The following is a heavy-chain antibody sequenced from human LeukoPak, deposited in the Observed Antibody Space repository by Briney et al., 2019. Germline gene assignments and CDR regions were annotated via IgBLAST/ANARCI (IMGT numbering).Heavy chain of an antibody. CDR3: ARYGWSLHSGTYYTFDP. J-gene: IGHJ5*02. CDR1: GGSISSSSFY. CDR2: ISYSGST. D-gene: IGHD3-10*01. Sequence: SETLSLTRCVSGGSISSSSFYWGWPRQPPGKGLEWIGSISYSGSTHSNPSLKSRATISVDTSKNQFSLRLNSVTAADTAMYYCARYGWSLHSGTYYTFDPWGQGTLVTVSS. V-gene: IGHV4-39*01.